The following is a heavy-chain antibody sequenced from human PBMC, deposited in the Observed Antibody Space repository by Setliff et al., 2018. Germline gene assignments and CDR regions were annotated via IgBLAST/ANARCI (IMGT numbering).Heavy chain of an antibody. Sequence: GASVKVSCKASGYTFTSYGISWVRQAPGQGLEWMGGIIPILGIANYAQKFQGRVTITADKSTSTAYMELRSLGSDDTAIYYCARNIVPLNWGQGTLVTVSS. D-gene: IGHD5-12*01. CDR2: IIPILGIA. J-gene: IGHJ4*02. V-gene: IGHV1-69*10. CDR3: ARNIVPLN. CDR1: GYTFTSYG.